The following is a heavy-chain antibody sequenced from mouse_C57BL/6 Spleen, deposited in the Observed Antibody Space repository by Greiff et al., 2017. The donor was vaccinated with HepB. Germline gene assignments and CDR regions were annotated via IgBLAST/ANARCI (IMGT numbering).Heavy chain of an antibody. CDR2: IYPGDGDT. V-gene: IGHV1-82*01. D-gene: IGHD2-1*01. J-gene: IGHJ1*03. CDR3: AGGNNGGNGYFDV. Sequence: VQLQQSGPELVKPGASVKISCKASGYAFSSSWMNWVKQRPGKGLEWIGRIYPGDGDTNYNGKFKGKATLTADKSSSTAYMHLSSLTSEDAAVYFCAGGNNGGNGYFDVWGTGTTVTVSS. CDR1: GYAFSSSW.